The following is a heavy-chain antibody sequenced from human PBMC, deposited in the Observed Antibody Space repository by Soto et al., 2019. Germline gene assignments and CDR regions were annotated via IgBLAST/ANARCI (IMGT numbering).Heavy chain of an antibody. V-gene: IGHV4-30-4*01. Sequence: SETLSLTCTVSGDSISSADYYWSWIRQTPGKGLEWIGHIFYSGTTYYNPSLKSRLTISVDTSKNHFSLRLTSVTAADTAVYYCARDLWVEPELYYYGMDVWGQGTTVTVPS. D-gene: IGHD1-1*01. J-gene: IGHJ6*02. CDR2: IFYSGTT. CDR3: ARDLWVEPELYYYGMDV. CDR1: GDSISSADYY.